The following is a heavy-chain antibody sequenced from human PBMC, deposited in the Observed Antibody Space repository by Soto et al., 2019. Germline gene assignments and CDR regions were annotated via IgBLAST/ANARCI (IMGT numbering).Heavy chain of an antibody. Sequence: SETLSLTCAVSGGSISSGGYSWSWIRQPPGKGLEWIGYIYYSGTTYYNPSLKSRVSMSVDTSKNQFSLRLISVTAADTAKYFCAREGNLGRWLQPLDFWGQGTLVTVSS. V-gene: IGHV4-61*08. CDR2: IYYSGTT. CDR3: AREGNLGRWLQPLDF. D-gene: IGHD5-12*01. J-gene: IGHJ4*02. CDR1: GGSISSGGYS.